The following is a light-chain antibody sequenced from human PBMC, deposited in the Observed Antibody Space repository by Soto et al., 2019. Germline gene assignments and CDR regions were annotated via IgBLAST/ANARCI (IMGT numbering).Light chain of an antibody. CDR3: QQYDNSRT. J-gene: IGKJ1*01. CDR1: QSVNRRS. Sequence: IVLTQSPGTLSLSPGEGATLSCRASQSVNRRSLAWYQQKPGQAPRLLISGISNRATGLPDRFSGSGSGADFTLTISRLEPEDFAVYYCQQYDNSRTFGQGTKVEIK. V-gene: IGKV3-20*01. CDR2: GIS.